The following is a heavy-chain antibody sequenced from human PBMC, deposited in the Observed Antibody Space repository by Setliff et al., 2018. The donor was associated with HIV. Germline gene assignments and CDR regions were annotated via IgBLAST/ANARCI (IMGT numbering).Heavy chain of an antibody. Sequence: ASVKVSCKTSGYTFTNYYMHWMRQAPGQGLEWMGVVNTVGGGASYAQKFQGRLTVTRDTSTSTVYMELSSLRSEDTAVYYCAREGQVMVTAKGFDYWGLGTLVTVSS. J-gene: IGHJ4*02. CDR2: VNTVGGGA. CDR3: AREGQVMVTAKGFDY. V-gene: IGHV1-46*01. CDR1: GYTFTNYY. D-gene: IGHD2-15*01.